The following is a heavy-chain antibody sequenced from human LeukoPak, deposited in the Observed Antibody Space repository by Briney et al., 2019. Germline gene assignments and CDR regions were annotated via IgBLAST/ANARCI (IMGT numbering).Heavy chain of an antibody. J-gene: IGHJ5*02. D-gene: IGHD3-22*01. CDR2: IYYSGGT. CDR3: ARDYYDSSGYYRRGYNWFDP. Sequence: PSETLSLTCTVSGGSISSYYWSWIRQPPGKGLEWIGYIYYSGGTNYNPSLKSRVTISVDTSKNQFSLKLSSVTAADTAVYYCARDYYDSSGYYRRGYNWFDPWGQGTLVTVSS. CDR1: GGSISSYY. V-gene: IGHV4-59*08.